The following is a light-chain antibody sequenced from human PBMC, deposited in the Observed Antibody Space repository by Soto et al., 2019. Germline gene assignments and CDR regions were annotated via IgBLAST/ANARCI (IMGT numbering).Light chain of an antibody. J-gene: IGLJ1*01. CDR3: AAWDDSLNGYV. CDR1: SSNIGSNT. Sequence: QSVLTQPPSASGTPGQRVTISCSGSSSNIGSNTVSWYLQLPGTAPKLLIYNNNRRPSGVPDRFSGSKSGTSASLAISGLQSEDETDYYCAAWDDSLNGYVFGTGTKLTVL. CDR2: NNN. V-gene: IGLV1-44*01.